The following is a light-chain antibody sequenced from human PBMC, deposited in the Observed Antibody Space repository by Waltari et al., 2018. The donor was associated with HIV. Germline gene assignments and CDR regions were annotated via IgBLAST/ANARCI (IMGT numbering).Light chain of an antibody. CDR2: SAS. CDR1: QSRVPSSGNRNS. V-gene: IGKV4-1*01. CDR3: QQYFSLPFT. J-gene: IGKJ4*01. Sequence: DIAVTQSPDLLAVSLGGRATMNCTSTQSRVPSSGNRNSLAWFQQKPGQPPNLLIYSASTRASGVPARFSGSGSGTNFSLTISSLQAGDLAIYYCQQYFSLPFTFGGGTKVQIK.